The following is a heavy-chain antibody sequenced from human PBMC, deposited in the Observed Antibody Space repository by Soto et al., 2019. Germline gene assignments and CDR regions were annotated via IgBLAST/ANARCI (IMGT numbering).Heavy chain of an antibody. V-gene: IGHV3-23*01. CDR1: AFVFREYA. D-gene: IGHD3-9*01. Sequence: EVHLLESGGDLVQPGGSLILSCVASAFVFREYAMSWVRQAPGKGLEWVSTISRGGRYTHYADSVKGRFIISRDNSKNTLDLQMYSLRDEDTAVYYCAQDPSTGYADRWGQGTLVTVSS. CDR2: ISRGGRYT. J-gene: IGHJ4*02. CDR3: AQDPSTGYADR.